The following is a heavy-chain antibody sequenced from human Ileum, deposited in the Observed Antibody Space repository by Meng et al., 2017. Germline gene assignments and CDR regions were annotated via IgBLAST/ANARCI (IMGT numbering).Heavy chain of an antibody. Sequence: QGQRGRAGAEVKKPGSSVKVSCKASGGTFSSYAISWVRQAPGQGLEWMGGIIPIFGTANYAQKFQGRVTITADKSTSTAYMELSSLRSEDTAVYYCARVELTDTAMGRGWFDPWGQGTLVTVSS. D-gene: IGHD5-18*01. CDR3: ARVELTDTAMGRGWFDP. CDR2: IIPIFGTA. CDR1: GGTFSSYA. J-gene: IGHJ5*02. V-gene: IGHV1-69*06.